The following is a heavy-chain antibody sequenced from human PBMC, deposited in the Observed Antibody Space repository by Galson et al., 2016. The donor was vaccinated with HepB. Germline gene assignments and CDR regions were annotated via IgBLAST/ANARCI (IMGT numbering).Heavy chain of an antibody. D-gene: IGHD6-13*01. CDR3: ASYLVQSWAGSDAFDT. J-gene: IGHJ3*02. Sequence: SETLSLTCAVSGVSISSSDWWSWVRQPPGQGLEWIGQIFHSGRVNYTPSLPSRVTISVDTSNNHFSLNLMSVTAADTAVYYCASYLVQSWAGSDAFDTWGQGTLVTVSS. CDR2: IFHSGRV. V-gene: IGHV4-4*02. CDR1: GVSISSSDW.